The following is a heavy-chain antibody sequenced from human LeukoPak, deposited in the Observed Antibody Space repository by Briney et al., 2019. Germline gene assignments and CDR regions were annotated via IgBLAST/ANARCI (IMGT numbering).Heavy chain of an antibody. CDR3: TRGSSGRRDN. D-gene: IGHD6-19*01. CDR1: GYTFTSCD. J-gene: IGHJ4*02. Sequence: GASVKVSCKASGYTFTSCDINWVRQATGQGREWMGWMNPNSGNTGYGQSFQGRITITRDISIGTAYMELSSLTSEDTAIYYCTRGSSGRRDNWGQGTLVIVSP. V-gene: IGHV1-8*01. CDR2: MNPNSGNT.